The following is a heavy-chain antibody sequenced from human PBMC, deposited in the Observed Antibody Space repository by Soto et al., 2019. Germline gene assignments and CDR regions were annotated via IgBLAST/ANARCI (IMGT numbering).Heavy chain of an antibody. Sequence: GSTKLASAASGVTFNSYARGGVRQAPGKGLEWVSAISGSGGSTYYADSVKGRFTISRDNSKNTLYLQMNSLRAEDTAVYYCAKDLPLGVTAQTFSYYFDYWGQGTQVTVS. CDR2: ISGSGGST. V-gene: IGHV3-23*01. J-gene: IGHJ4*02. CDR3: AKDLPLGVTAQTFSYYFDY. D-gene: IGHD3-16*01. CDR1: GVTFNSYA.